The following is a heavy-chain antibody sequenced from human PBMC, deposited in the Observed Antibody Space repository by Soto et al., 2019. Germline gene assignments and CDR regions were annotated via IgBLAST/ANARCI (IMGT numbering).Heavy chain of an antibody. J-gene: IGHJ4*02. Sequence: SETLSLTCAVYGGSFSGYYWSWIRQPPGKGLEWIGEINHSGSTNYNPPLKSRVTISVDTSKNQFSLKLSSVTAADTAVYYCASSSGSYPYYFDYWGQGTLVTVSS. V-gene: IGHV4-34*01. D-gene: IGHD1-26*01. CDR3: ASSSGSYPYYFDY. CDR1: GGSFSGYY. CDR2: INHSGST.